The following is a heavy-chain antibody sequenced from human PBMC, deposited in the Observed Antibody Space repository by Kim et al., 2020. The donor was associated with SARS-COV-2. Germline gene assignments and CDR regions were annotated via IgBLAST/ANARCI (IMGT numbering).Heavy chain of an antibody. CDR1: GFSFSNAW. CDR3: RNAFDI. J-gene: IGHJ3*02. Sequence: GGSLRLSCAASGFSFSNAWMGWVRQAPGKGLEWVGRIKTKTDGGTTEYAAPVKGRFIISRDDSKNTLYLQMNSLKIEDTAVYYCRNAFDIWGPGTMVTVS. V-gene: IGHV3-15*01. CDR2: IKTKTDGGTT.